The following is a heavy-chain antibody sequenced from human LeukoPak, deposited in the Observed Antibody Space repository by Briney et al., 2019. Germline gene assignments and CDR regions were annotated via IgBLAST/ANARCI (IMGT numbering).Heavy chain of an antibody. CDR1: GYTFSSYD. CDR3: ARGRNERDLRLLLY. V-gene: IGHV1-8*01. D-gene: IGHD3-16*01. Sequence: ASVKVSCKASGYTFSSYDINWVRQAPGQGLEWMGWMNPNSGNTGYAQKLQGRLIMTTNTSISTAYMELSSLTSEDTAMYYCARGRNERDLRLLLYWGQGTLVTVSS. J-gene: IGHJ4*02. CDR2: MNPNSGNT.